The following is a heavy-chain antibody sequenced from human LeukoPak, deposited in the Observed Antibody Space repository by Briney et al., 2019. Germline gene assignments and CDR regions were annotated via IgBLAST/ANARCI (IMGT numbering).Heavy chain of an antibody. CDR3: ARDRQYSGSPLDY. CDR2: IIPIFGTA. D-gene: IGHD1-26*01. J-gene: IGHJ4*02. Sequence: ASVKVSCKASGGTFSSYAISWVRQAPGQGLEWMGGIIPIFGTANYAQKFQGRVTMTRDMSTSTVYMELSSLRSEDTAVYYCARDRQYSGSPLDYWGQGTLVTVSS. CDR1: GGTFSSYA. V-gene: IGHV1-69*05.